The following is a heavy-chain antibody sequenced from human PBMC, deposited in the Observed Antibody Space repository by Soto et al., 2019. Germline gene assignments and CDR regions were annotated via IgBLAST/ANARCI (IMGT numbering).Heavy chain of an antibody. D-gene: IGHD3-10*01. Sequence: SQTLSLTCAISGDSVSSNSAAWNWIRQSPSRGLEWLGRTYYRSKWYNDYAVSVKSRITLNPDTSKNQFSLQLNSVTPEDTAVYSCARDQSGSGRDVCSRGYYSGMDVWGQLTTVTVSS. CDR1: GDSVSSNSAA. J-gene: IGHJ6*02. CDR3: ARDQSGSGRDVCSRGYYSGMDV. V-gene: IGHV6-1*01. CDR2: TYYRSKWYN.